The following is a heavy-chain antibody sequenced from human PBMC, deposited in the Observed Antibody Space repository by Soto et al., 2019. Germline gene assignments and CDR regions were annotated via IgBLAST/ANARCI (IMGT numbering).Heavy chain of an antibody. D-gene: IGHD6-19*01. J-gene: IGHJ6*02. CDR2: TYYRSKWYN. V-gene: IGHV6-1*01. Sequence: SQTLSLPCVISGDSVSSNSAAWNWIRQSASRGLEWLGRTYYRSKWYNDYAVSVKSRITINPDTSKNQFSLQLNSVTPEDTAVYYCARGFLSSGWHSYYYGMDVWGQGTTVTVSS. CDR3: ARGFLSSGWHSYYYGMDV. CDR1: GDSVSSNSAA.